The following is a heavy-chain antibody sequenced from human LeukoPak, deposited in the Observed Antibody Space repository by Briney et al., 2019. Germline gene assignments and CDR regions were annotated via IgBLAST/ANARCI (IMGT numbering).Heavy chain of an antibody. CDR1: GGSISSYY. CDR3: AGHRYSYGAPFDY. Sequence: SETLSLTCTVSGGSISSYYWSWIRQPPGKGLEWIGYIYYSGSTKYNPSLKSRVTISVDTSKNQISLKLSSVTAADTAVYHCAGHRYSYGAPFDYWGQGTLVTVSS. D-gene: IGHD5-18*01. J-gene: IGHJ4*02. CDR2: IYYSGST. V-gene: IGHV4-59*08.